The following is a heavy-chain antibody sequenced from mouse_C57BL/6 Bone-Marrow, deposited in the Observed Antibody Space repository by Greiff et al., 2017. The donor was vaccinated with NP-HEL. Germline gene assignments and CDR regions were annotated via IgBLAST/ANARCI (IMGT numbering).Heavy chain of an antibody. CDR1: GFTFSDYY. Sequence: EVKVVEFEGGLVQPGSSMKLSCTASGFTFSDYYMAWVRQVPEKGLEWVANINYDGSSTYYLDSLKSRFIISRDNAKNILYLQMSSLKSEDTATYYCAREGGLRRRTYAMDYWGQGTSVTVSS. D-gene: IGHD2-4*01. J-gene: IGHJ4*01. V-gene: IGHV5-16*01. CDR3: AREGGLRRRTYAMDY. CDR2: INYDGSST.